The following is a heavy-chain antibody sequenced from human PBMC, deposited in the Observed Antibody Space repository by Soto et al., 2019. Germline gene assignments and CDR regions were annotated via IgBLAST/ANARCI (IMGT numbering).Heavy chain of an antibody. Sequence: PSETLSLTCAVYGVSFSGYYWSWIRQPPGKGLEWIGEINHSGSTNYNPSLKSRVTISVDTSKNQFSLKLSSVTAADTAVYYCARESKWLSRFDYWGQGTLVTVSS. CDR1: GVSFSGYY. J-gene: IGHJ4*02. D-gene: IGHD5-12*01. V-gene: IGHV4-34*01. CDR3: ARESKWLSRFDY. CDR2: INHSGST.